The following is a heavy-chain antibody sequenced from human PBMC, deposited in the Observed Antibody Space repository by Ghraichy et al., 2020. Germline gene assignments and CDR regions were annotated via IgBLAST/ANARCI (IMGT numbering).Heavy chain of an antibody. V-gene: IGHV4-4*07. CDR3: ARVQSSSWSPVDS. CDR2: VYGTGST. Sequence: SQTLSLTCTVSGGSISSYYWTWIRQPAGAALEWIGRVYGTGSTNYNPSLKSRVTLSVDMSKNQFSLKLKSVTAEDTAIYYCARVQSSSWSPVDSWGQGTLVTVSS. CDR1: GGSISSYY. D-gene: IGHD6-13*01. J-gene: IGHJ4*02.